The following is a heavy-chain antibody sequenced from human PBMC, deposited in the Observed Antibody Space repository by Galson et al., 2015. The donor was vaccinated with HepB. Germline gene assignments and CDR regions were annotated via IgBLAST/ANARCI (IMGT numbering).Heavy chain of an antibody. Sequence: TLSLTCTVSGASIRSGDYSWSWIRQPPGTGLEWLGYIYHSGSTYYNPSLKSRGTLSVDRSKNQFSLKLSSVTAADTAVYYCARGTNYDFLSGYYSSNWFDPWGQGSLVTVSS. D-gene: IGHD3-3*01. CDR3: ARGTNYDFLSGYYSSNWFDP. J-gene: IGHJ5*02. CDR1: GASIRSGDYS. CDR2: IYHSGST. V-gene: IGHV4-30-2*01.